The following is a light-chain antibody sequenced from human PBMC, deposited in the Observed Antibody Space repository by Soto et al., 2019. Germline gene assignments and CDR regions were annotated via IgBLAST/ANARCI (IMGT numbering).Light chain of an antibody. CDR1: QSISSW. CDR3: QQYNSYPWT. V-gene: IGKV1-5*03. CDR2: KAS. Sequence: DIQMTQSPSTLSASVGDRVTITCRASQSISSWLAWYQQKPGKAPKLLIYKASSLESGVPSRFSCSGSWTEFTLTSSRLQPDDFATYYGQQYNSYPWTVGQGTNLEIK. J-gene: IGKJ1*01.